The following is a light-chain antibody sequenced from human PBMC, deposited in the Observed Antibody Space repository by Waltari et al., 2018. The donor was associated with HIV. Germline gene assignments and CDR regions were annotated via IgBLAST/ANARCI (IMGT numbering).Light chain of an antibody. CDR1: QLGDKY. CDR3: QAWDSSAVYV. CDR2: QDN. Sequence: SYELSQIPSVSVSPGQTASIPCSGDQLGDKYVSWYQQKPGQSPVVVMYQDNERPPGIPELFSGSNSGNTATLTISGAQAMDEAEYYCQAWDSSAVYVFGTGTKVTVL. J-gene: IGLJ1*01. V-gene: IGLV3-1*01.